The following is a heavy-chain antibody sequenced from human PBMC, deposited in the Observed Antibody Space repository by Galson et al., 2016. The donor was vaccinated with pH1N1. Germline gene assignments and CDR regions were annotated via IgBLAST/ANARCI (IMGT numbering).Heavy chain of an antibody. J-gene: IGHJ4*02. CDR1: GFIFSDYW. V-gene: IGHV3-7*03. Sequence: SLRLSCAASGFIFSDYWMTWVRQAPGAGLEWVAXIKHDASEKXYVDSVKGRFAISRDNXKKSLYLEMGSLRAEDTAVYYCARDLGSTGYLKYWGQGILVTVSA. D-gene: IGHD3-9*01. CDR3: ARDLGSTGYLKY. CDR2: IKHDASEK.